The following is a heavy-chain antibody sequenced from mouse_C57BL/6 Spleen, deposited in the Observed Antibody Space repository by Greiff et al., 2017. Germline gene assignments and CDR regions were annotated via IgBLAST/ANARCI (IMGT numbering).Heavy chain of an antibody. CDR2: ISSGGDYI. CDR3: TRDYYGSRGFAY. V-gene: IGHV5-9-1*02. Sequence: EVNVVESGEGLVKPGGSLKLSCAASGFTFSSYAMSWVRQTPEKRLEWVAYISSGGDYIYYADTVKGRFPISRDNARNTLYLQMSSLKSEDTAMYYCTRDYYGSRGFAYWGQETLVTVSA. D-gene: IGHD1-1*01. CDR1: GFTFSSYA. J-gene: IGHJ3*01.